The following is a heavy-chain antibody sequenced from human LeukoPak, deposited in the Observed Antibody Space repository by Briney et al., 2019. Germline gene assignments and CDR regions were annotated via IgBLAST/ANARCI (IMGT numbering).Heavy chain of an antibody. D-gene: IGHD2-2*01. CDR2: INPNSGGT. J-gene: IGHJ4*02. CDR1: GYTFTGYY. V-gene: IGHV1-2*04. CDR3: AREVVKLPDDTPNDY. Sequence: ASVKVSCKASGYTFTGYYMHWVRQAPGQGLEWMGWINPNSGGTNYAQKFQGWVTMTRDTSISTAYMELSRLRSDDTAVYYCAREVVKLPDDTPNDYWGQGTLVTVSS.